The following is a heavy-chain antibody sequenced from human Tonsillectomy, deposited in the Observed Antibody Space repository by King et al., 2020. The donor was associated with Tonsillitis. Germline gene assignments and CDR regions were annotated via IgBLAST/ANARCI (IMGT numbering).Heavy chain of an antibody. D-gene: IGHD2-2*01. V-gene: IGHV3-48*01. J-gene: IGHJ4*02. Sequence: QLVQSGGGLVQPGGSLRLYCAASGFTFSSYSMNWVRQAPGKGLEWVSYISSSSSTIYYADSVKGRFTISRDNAKNSLYLQMNSLRAEDTAVYYCARGSGYCSSTSCYYFDYWGQGTLVTVSS. CDR3: ARGSGYCSSTSCYYFDY. CDR1: GFTFSSYS. CDR2: ISSSSSTI.